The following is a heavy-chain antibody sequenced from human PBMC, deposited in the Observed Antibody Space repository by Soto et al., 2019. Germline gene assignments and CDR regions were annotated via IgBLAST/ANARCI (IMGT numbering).Heavy chain of an antibody. V-gene: IGHV3-30-3*01. CDR2: ISYDESNK. J-gene: IGHJ6*02. CDR3: AIDYYRFNSGYGSSMAV. D-gene: IGHD5-12*01. Sequence: QVQLVESGGGVVQPGRSLRLSCAASGFTFSSYAMHWVRQAPGKGLEWVAVISYDESNKYYADSVKGRFTISRDNSKNTLYLQINSLRAEDTAVYYCAIDYYRFNSGYGSSMAVWGQGTTGTVSS. CDR1: GFTFSSYA.